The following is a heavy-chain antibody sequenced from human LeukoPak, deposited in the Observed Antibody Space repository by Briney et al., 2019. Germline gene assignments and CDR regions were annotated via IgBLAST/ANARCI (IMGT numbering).Heavy chain of an antibody. Sequence: ASVKVSCKASGYTFTGYYMHWVRQAPGQGLEWMGWINPNSGGTNYAQKFQGRVTMTRDTSISTAYMELRSLRSDDTAVYYCARVRVPYNPRGDFDYWGQGTLVTVSS. CDR1: GYTFTGYY. V-gene: IGHV1-2*02. D-gene: IGHD1-1*01. CDR2: INPNSGGT. CDR3: ARVRVPYNPRGDFDY. J-gene: IGHJ4*02.